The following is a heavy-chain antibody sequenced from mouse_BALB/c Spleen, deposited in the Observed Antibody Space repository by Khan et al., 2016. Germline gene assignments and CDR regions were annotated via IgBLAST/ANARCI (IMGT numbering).Heavy chain of an antibody. Sequence: EVELVESGGGLVKPGGSLKLSCAASGFTFSSYAMSWVRQTPEKRLEWVATISSGGSYTYYPDSVKGRFTISRDNAKNTLYLQMSSLRSEDTAMXYCARHTRRGAMDYWGQGTSVTVSS. CDR3: ARHTRRGAMDY. CDR1: GFTFSSYA. V-gene: IGHV5-9-3*01. D-gene: IGHD2-12*01. CDR2: ISSGGSYT. J-gene: IGHJ4*01.